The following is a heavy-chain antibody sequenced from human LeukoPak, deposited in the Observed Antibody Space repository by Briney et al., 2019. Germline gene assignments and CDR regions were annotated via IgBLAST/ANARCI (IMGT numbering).Heavy chain of an antibody. CDR2: INWNGGSI. CDR3: ARGWTSLDAFDI. CDR1: GFTFDDYG. D-gene: IGHD3/OR15-3a*01. J-gene: IGHJ3*02. V-gene: IGHV3-20*03. Sequence: PGGSLRLSFAASGFTFDDYGMSWVRQAPGKGLEWVSGINWNGGSIGYADSVKGRFTISRDNAKNSLYLQMNSLRAEDTALYYCARGWTSLDAFDIWGQGTMVTVSS.